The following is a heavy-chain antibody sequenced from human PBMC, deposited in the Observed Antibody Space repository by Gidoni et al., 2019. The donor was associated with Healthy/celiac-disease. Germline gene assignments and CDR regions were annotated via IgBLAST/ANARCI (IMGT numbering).Heavy chain of an antibody. J-gene: IGHJ3*02. CDR2: ISGSGGST. CDR1: GFTFSSYD. CDR3: AKDYYDSRARVDRTPARGAFDI. D-gene: IGHD3-22*01. Sequence: EVQLVESGGGLVQPGGSLRLSCAASGFTFSSYDMSWVRQAPGKGLEWVSAISGSGGSTYYADSVKGRFTISRDNSKNTLYLQMNSLRAEDTAVYYCAKDYYDSRARVDRTPARGAFDIWGQGTMVTVSS. V-gene: IGHV3-23*04.